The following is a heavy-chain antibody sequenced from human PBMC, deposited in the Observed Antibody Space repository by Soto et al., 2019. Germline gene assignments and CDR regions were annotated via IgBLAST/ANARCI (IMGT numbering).Heavy chain of an antibody. V-gene: IGHV4-31*03. CDR3: ARGRVYSYGYPIPQLSFDY. CDR2: IYYSGST. Sequence: SETLSLTCTVSGGSISSGGYYWSWIRQHPGKGLEWIGYIYYSGSTYYNPSLKSRVTISVDTSKNQFSLKLSSVTAADTAVYYCARGRVYSYGYPIPQLSFDYWGQGTLVTVS. CDR1: GGSISSGGYY. D-gene: IGHD5-18*01. J-gene: IGHJ4*02.